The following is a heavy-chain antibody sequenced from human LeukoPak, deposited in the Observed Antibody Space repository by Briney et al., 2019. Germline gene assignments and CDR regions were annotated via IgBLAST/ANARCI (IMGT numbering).Heavy chain of an antibody. J-gene: IGHJ4*02. D-gene: IGHD3-10*01. CDR2: IYYSGST. Sequence: SETLSLTCTVSGGSISSGGYYWSWIRQHPGKGLEWIGYIYYSGSTYYNPSLKSRVTISVDTSKNQFSLKLSSVTAADTAVYYSARGDTMVRDFDYWGQGTLVTVSS. V-gene: IGHV4-31*03. CDR3: ARGDTMVRDFDY. CDR1: GGSISSGGYY.